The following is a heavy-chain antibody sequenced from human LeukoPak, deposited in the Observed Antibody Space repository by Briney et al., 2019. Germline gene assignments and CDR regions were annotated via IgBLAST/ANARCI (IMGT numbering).Heavy chain of an antibody. Sequence: PGGSLRLSCAASGFTFSNYAMNWVRQAPGKGLEWVSSISGSGDDTYYADSVKGRFTISRDNSKNTLYLQMNSLRAEDTAIFYCANSGTSWWYPAFDTWGQGTMVTVSS. CDR1: GFTFSNYA. D-gene: IGHD2-15*01. CDR2: ISGSGDDT. CDR3: ANSGTSWWYPAFDT. V-gene: IGHV3-23*01. J-gene: IGHJ3*02.